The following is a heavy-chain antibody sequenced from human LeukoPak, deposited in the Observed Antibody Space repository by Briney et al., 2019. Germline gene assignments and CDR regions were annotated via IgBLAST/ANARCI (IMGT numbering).Heavy chain of an antibody. CDR3: ASPLDGPSSGWYEDYYYYGMDV. V-gene: IGHV1-46*01. CDR1: GYTFTSYY. Sequence: ASVKVSCKASGYTFTSYYMHWVRQAPGQVLEWMGIINPSGGSTSYAQKFQGRVTMTRDTSTSTVYMELSSLRSEDTAVYYCASPLDGPSSGWYEDYYYYGMDVWGQGTTVTVSS. J-gene: IGHJ6*02. D-gene: IGHD6-19*01. CDR2: INPSGGST.